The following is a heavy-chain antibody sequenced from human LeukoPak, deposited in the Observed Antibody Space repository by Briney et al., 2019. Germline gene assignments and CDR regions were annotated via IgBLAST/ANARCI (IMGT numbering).Heavy chain of an antibody. CDR1: GYTFTSCY. CDR3: ARERSIAVAGTGWFDP. D-gene: IGHD6-19*01. CDR2: INPSGGST. V-gene: IGHV1-46*01. Sequence: ASVKVSCKASGYTFTSCYMHWVRQAPGQGLEWMGIINPSGGSTSYAQKFQGRVTMTRDMSTSTVYMELSSLRSEDTAVYYCARERSIAVAGTGWFDPWGQGTLVTVSS. J-gene: IGHJ5*02.